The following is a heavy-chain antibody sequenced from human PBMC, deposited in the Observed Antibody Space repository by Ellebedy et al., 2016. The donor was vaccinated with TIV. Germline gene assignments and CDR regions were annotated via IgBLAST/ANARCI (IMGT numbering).Heavy chain of an antibody. CDR3: ARGKNYYGSGSAWYGMDV. Sequence: GESLKISCAASGFTFSSYSMNWVRQAPGKGLEWVSYISSSSSTIYYADSVKGRFTISRDNAKNSLYLQMNSLRAEDTAVYYCARGKNYYGSGSAWYGMDVWGQGTTVTVSS. D-gene: IGHD3-10*01. J-gene: IGHJ6*02. CDR1: GFTFSSYS. CDR2: ISSSSSTI. V-gene: IGHV3-48*04.